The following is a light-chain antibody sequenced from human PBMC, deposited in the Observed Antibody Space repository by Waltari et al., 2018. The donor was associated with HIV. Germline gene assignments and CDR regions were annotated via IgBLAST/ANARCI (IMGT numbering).Light chain of an antibody. J-gene: IGKJ3*01. Sequence: EIVMTQSPATLSVSPGERAPLPCRASQRVSSSLAWYQQTAGQAPRHLIYGASTRATGIPGRFSGGGSGTEYTLTISSLQSEDFAVYYCQQYKNWPFTFGPGTKVDIK. CDR1: QRVSSS. V-gene: IGKV3-15*01. CDR3: QQYKNWPFT. CDR2: GAS.